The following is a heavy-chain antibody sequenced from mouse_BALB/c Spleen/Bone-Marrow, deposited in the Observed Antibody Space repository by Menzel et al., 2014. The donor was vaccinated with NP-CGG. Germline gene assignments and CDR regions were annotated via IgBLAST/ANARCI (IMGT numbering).Heavy chain of an antibody. CDR1: GFNIKDYY. D-gene: IGHD1-1*01. CDR3: ARHYYGTSYVGYFDY. V-gene: IGHV14-1*02. J-gene: IGHJ2*01. CDR2: IDPENGNT. Sequence: EVMLVESGAELVRPGALVKLSCKASGFNIKDYYMHWVKQRPEQGLEWIGWIDPENGNTIYDPKFQGKASITADTSSNTAYLQLSSLTSEDTAVYYCARHYYGTSYVGYFDYWGQGTTLTVSS.